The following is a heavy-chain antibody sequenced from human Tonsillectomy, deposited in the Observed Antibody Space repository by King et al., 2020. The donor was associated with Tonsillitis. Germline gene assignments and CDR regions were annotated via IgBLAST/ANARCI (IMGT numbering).Heavy chain of an antibody. D-gene: IGHD4-17*01. CDR3: VKDGHGVGDF. CDR2: ISKTGNNT. Sequence: VQLVESGGGLVQPGGSLRLSCSAPGFNFNNYAMQWVRQAPGKGMEYVAAISKTGNNTFYGDSVKGRFTISRDNSKNTLYVQMSSLRVEDTAVYYCVKDGHGVGDFWGQGTLVTVSS. V-gene: IGHV3-64*05. CDR1: GFNFNNYA. J-gene: IGHJ4*02.